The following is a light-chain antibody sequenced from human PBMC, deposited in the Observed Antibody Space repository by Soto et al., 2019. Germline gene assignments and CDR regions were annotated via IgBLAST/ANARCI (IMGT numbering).Light chain of an antibody. V-gene: IGKV3-20*01. CDR2: GAS. J-gene: IGKJ1*01. Sequence: EIVLTQSPGTLSWSPGERDTLSCRASQSVSSSYLAWYQHKPGQAPRLLIYGASSRATGIPDRFSGSGTGTDFTLTISRLEPEDFAMYYCQQYGASPRTFGQGTKVEIK. CDR3: QQYGASPRT. CDR1: QSVSSSY.